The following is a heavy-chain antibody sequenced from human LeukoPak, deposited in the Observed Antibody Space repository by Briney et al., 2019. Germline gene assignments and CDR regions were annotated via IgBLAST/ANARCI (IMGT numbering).Heavy chain of an antibody. D-gene: IGHD2-15*01. CDR1: GYTFTSFG. Sequence: GASVKVSCKPSGYTFTSFGISWVRQAPVQGREWMGWIGAYNGDTNYAQKFQGRVTMTTDTSTSKAYMDLRSLRSDDKAVYYCTRDHCSGDNCPSFDYWGQGTLVTVSS. J-gene: IGHJ4*02. CDR2: IGAYNGDT. V-gene: IGHV1-18*04. CDR3: TRDHCSGDNCPSFDY.